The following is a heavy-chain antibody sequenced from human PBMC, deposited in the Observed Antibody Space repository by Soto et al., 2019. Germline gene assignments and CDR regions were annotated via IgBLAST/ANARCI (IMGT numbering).Heavy chain of an antibody. Sequence: QVHLVQSGAEVKKPGSSVKVSCRASVGTFNTYGFNWVRQAPGQGLEWMGGIIPLFGTTTYAQNFQGRVTITADQSTTTAYMEMSGLTSEDTAVYFCASGGELVGWMPFDSWGQGTLVTVSS. CDR1: VGTFNTYG. CDR2: IIPLFGTT. V-gene: IGHV1-69*01. CDR3: ASGGELVGWMPFDS. D-gene: IGHD3-16*01. J-gene: IGHJ4*02.